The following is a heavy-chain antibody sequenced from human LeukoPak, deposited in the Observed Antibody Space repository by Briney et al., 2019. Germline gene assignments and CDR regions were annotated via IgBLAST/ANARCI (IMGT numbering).Heavy chain of an antibody. CDR3: ASGREYCISSECYDYFQH. Sequence: PGGSLRLSCVASGFTVKTNSMSWVRQAPGKGLEWVSVIYTGGSTYYADSVNGRFTISRDNSRNTLYLQMTSLTAEDTAVYYCASGREYCISSECYDYFQHWGQGTLVSVSS. V-gene: IGHV3-53*01. CDR2: IYTGGST. J-gene: IGHJ1*01. D-gene: IGHD2-2*01. CDR1: GFTVKTNS.